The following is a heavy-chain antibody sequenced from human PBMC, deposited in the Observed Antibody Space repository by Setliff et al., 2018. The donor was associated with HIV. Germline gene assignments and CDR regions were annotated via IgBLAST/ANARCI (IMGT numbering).Heavy chain of an antibody. CDR2: INPKFGGT. V-gene: IGHV1-2*02. CDR1: GYIFTDYY. J-gene: IGHJ4*02. D-gene: IGHD3-3*01. CDR3: ARDLSTHWSGYSLGY. Sequence: GASVKVSCKASGYIFTDYYFHWVRQAPGQGLEWMGWINPKFGGTLYAQKFKGRVVMTRDMSTSTVYMELTSLTPDDTALYYCARDLSTHWSGYSLGYWGQGTLVTVSS.